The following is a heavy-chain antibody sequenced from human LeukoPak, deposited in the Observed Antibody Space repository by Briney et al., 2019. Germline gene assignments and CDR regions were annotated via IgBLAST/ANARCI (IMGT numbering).Heavy chain of an antibody. V-gene: IGHV1-2*02. Sequence: ASVNVSCKASGYTFTGYYMHWVRQAPGQGREWMGWINPNSGGTNYAQKFQGRVTMTRDTSISTAYMELSRLRSDDTAVYYCARDASSWYGTSLIDYWGQGTLVTVSS. J-gene: IGHJ4*02. CDR3: ARDASSWYGTSLIDY. CDR2: INPNSGGT. CDR1: GYTFTGYY. D-gene: IGHD6-13*01.